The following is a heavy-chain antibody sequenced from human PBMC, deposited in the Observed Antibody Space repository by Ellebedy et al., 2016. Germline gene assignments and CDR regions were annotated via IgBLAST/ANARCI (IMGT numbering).Heavy chain of an antibody. V-gene: IGHV2-5*01. D-gene: IGHD3-9*01. J-gene: IGHJ6*02. CDR1: GFSLSTSQLV. CDR3: ARIRLRYFDWLGTGSPYYYGMDV. Sequence: SGPTLVKPTQTLTLTCTFSGFSLSTSQLVVGWIRQPPGTDLEWLAFIYGNDDQRYSPSLRSRLTITKDTSKNQVVLTMTNMDPVDTATYYCARIRLRYFDWLGTGSPYYYGMDVWGQGTTVTVSS. CDR2: IYGNDDQ.